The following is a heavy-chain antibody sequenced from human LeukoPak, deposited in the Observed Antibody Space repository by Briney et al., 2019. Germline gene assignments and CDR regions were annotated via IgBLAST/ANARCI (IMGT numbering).Heavy chain of an antibody. D-gene: IGHD2-15*01. V-gene: IGHV4-31*03. CDR3: ARISCSGGSCYNFDY. J-gene: IGHJ4*02. CDR2: IYYSGST. CDR1: GGSISSGGYY. Sequence: PSETLSLTCTVSGGSISSGGYYWSWIRQHPGKGLEWIGYIYYSGSTYYNPSLKSRVTISVDTSKNQFSLKLSSVTAADTAVYYCARISCSGGSCYNFDYWGQGTLVTVSS.